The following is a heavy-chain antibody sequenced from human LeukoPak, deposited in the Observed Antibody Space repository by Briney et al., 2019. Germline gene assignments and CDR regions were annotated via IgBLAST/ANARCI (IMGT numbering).Heavy chain of an antibody. CDR2: IIPIFGTA. CDR1: GGTFSSYA. CDR3: ARGRAAALSYYFDY. J-gene: IGHJ4*02. V-gene: IGHV1-69*13. Sequence: SVTVSCKASGGTFSSYAISWVRQAPGQGLEWMGGIIPIFGTANYAQKFQGRVTITADESTSTAYMELSSLRSEDTAVYYCARGRAAALSYYFDYWGQGTLVTVSS. D-gene: IGHD6-13*01.